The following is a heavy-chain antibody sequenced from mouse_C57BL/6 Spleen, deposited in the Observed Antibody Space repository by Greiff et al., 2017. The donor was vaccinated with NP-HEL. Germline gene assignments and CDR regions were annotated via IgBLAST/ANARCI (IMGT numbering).Heavy chain of an antibody. V-gene: IGHV5-4*01. CDR1: GFTFSSYA. CDR3: ARDGGAMIRDAMDY. Sequence: EVQLVESGGGLVKPGGSLKLSCAASGFTFSSYAMSWVRQTPEKRLEWVATISDGGSYTYYPDNVKGRFTISRDNAKNNLYLQMSHLKSEDTAMYYCARDGGAMIRDAMDYWGQGTSVTVSS. CDR2: ISDGGSYT. J-gene: IGHJ4*01. D-gene: IGHD2-4*01.